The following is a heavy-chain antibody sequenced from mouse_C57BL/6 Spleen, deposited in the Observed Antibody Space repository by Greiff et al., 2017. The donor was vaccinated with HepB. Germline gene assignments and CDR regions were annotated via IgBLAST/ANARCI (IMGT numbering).Heavy chain of an antibody. CDR1: GYTFTSYW. CDR2: INPSNGGT. V-gene: IGHV1-53*01. D-gene: IGHD2-12*01. Sequence: VQLQQPGPELVKPGASVKLSCKASGYTFTSYWMHWVKQRPGQGLEWIGNINPSNGGTNYNEKFKSKATLTVDKSSSTAYMQLSSLTSDDSAVYYCARSRAYYSSCDYWGQGTTLTVSS. J-gene: IGHJ2*01. CDR3: ARSRAYYSSCDY.